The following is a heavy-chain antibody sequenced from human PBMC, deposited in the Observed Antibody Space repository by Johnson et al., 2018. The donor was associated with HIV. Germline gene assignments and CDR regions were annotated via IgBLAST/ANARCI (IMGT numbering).Heavy chain of an antibody. CDR2: IKQDGSEK. D-gene: IGHD2-15*01. Sequence: VLLVESGGGLVQPGGSLRLSCVVSGFPFSSFWMHWVRQTPGKGLEWVANIKQDGSEKYYVDSVKGRFTISRDNSKNTLYLQMNSLRAEDTAVYYCARARIGSGGGFDIWGQGTMVTVSS. CDR3: ARARIGSGGGFDI. CDR1: GFPFSSFW. V-gene: IGHV3-7*01. J-gene: IGHJ3*02.